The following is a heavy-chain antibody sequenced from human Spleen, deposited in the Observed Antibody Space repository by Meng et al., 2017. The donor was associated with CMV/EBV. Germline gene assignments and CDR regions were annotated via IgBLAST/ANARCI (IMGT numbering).Heavy chain of an antibody. J-gene: IGHJ4*02. D-gene: IGHD6-19*01. CDR2: VTGSGDST. CDR3: AKDSPKYSNGWPRGNYFDY. V-gene: IGHV3-23*01. CDR1: GFIFNNFA. Sequence: GESLKISCTASGFIFNNFAMSWVRQAPGKGLEWVPAVTGSGDSTYHADSVEGRFTISRDNSKNTLYLQMNSLRAEDTAVYYCAKDSPKYSNGWPRGNYFDYWGQGTLVTVSS.